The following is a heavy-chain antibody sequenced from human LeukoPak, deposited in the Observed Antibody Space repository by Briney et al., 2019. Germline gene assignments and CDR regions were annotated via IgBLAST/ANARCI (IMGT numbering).Heavy chain of an antibody. CDR3: ARFYGSGSYLLKAHYYFDY. V-gene: IGHV3-66*01. D-gene: IGHD3-10*01. CDR2: IYSGGST. Sequence: PGGSLRLSCAASGFTVSSNYMSWVRQAPGKGLEWVSVIYSGGSTYYADSVKGRFTISRDNSKNTLYLQTNSLRAEDTAVYYCARFYGSGSYLLKAHYYFDYWGQGTLVTVSS. CDR1: GFTVSSNY. J-gene: IGHJ4*02.